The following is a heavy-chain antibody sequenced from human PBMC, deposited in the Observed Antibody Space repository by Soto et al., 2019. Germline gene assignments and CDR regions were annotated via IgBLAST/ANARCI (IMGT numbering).Heavy chain of an antibody. V-gene: IGHV1-2*04. D-gene: IGHD1-7*01. J-gene: IGHJ6*02. Sequence: ASVKVSCKASGYTFTGYYMHWVRQAPGQGLEWMGWINPNSGGTNYAQKFQGWVTMTRDTSISTAYMELSRLRSDDTAVYYCARSSPMQHITGTTPSNYYYYGMDVWGQGTTVTVSS. CDR2: INPNSGGT. CDR3: ARSSPMQHITGTTPSNYYYYGMDV. CDR1: GYTFTGYY.